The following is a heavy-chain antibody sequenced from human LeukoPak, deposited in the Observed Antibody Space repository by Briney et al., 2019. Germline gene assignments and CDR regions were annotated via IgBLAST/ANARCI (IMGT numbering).Heavy chain of an antibody. D-gene: IGHD1-26*01. J-gene: IGHJ4*02. CDR2: TRYDGSNK. CDR1: GFTFSSYG. V-gene: IGHV3-30*02. Sequence: GGSLRLSCAASGFTFSSYGMHWVRQAPGKGLEWVAFTRYDGSNKYYADSVKGRFTISRDNAKNSLYLQMNSLRAEDTAVYYCARVGGSYSDYWGQGTLVTVSS. CDR3: ARVGGSYSDY.